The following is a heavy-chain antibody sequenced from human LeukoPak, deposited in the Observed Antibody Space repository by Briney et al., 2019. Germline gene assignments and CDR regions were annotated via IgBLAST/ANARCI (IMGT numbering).Heavy chain of an antibody. CDR2: INPNSGGT. J-gene: IGHJ3*02. CDR1: GYTFTGYY. V-gene: IGHV1-2*06. CDR3: AREGYYDSSGYSWAFDI. D-gene: IGHD3-22*01. Sequence: GASVKVSCKASGYTFTGYYMHWVRQAPGQGLEWMGRINPNSGGTNYAQKFQGRVTMTRDTSNSTAYMELSRLRSDDTAVYYCAREGYYDSSGYSWAFDIWGQGTMVTVSS.